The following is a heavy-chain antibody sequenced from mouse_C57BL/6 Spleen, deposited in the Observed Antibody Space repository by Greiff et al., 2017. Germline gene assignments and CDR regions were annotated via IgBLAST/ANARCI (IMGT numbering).Heavy chain of an antibody. Sequence: VKLQQPGAELVKPGASVKLSCKASGYTFTSYWMHWVKQRPGQGLEWIGMIHPNSGSTNDNEEFKSKATLTVDKSSSTAYIQLSSLTSEDSAVYYCAGRYYGSSLLDYWGQGTTLTVSS. V-gene: IGHV1-64*01. D-gene: IGHD1-1*01. J-gene: IGHJ2*01. CDR3: AGRYYGSSLLDY. CDR2: IHPNSGST. CDR1: GYTFTSYW.